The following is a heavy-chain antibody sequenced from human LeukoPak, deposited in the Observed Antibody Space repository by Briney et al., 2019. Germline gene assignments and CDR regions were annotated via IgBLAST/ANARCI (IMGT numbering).Heavy chain of an antibody. J-gene: IGHJ3*02. CDR3: AKQDITHNGDSDAFDI. V-gene: IGHV3-23*01. D-gene: IGHD4-17*01. CDR2: ISGSGGST. CDR1: GFTFSSYA. Sequence: GGSLRLSCAASGFTFSSYAMSWVRQAPGKGLEWVSAISGSGGSTYYADSVKGRFTISRDNSKNTLYLKMNSLRAEDTAVYYCAKQDITHNGDSDAFDIWGQGTMVTVSS.